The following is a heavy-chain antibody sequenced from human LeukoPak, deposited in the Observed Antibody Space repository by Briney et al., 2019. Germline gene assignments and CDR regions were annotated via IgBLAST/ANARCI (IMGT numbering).Heavy chain of an antibody. Sequence: SEALSLTCAGDGGSFSGYSWSWIRQPPGKDLECIGFIYYRGSTYYNPSLKSRVTISVDTSKNQFSLKLTSVTAADTAVYYCARGWGPAYCGGDCHRHFDYWGQGTLVTVSS. J-gene: IGHJ4*02. CDR2: IYYRGST. CDR1: GGSFSGYS. CDR3: ARGWGPAYCGGDCHRHFDY. D-gene: IGHD2-21*02. V-gene: IGHV4-30-4*07.